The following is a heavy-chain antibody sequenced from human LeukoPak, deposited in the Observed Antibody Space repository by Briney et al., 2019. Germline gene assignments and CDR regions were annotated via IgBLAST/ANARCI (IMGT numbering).Heavy chain of an antibody. V-gene: IGHV4-4*07. CDR2: IYTSGST. CDR3: ASLVPAAMKDYYYYYMDV. J-gene: IGHJ6*03. Sequence: SETLSLTCTVSGGSISSYYWSWIRQPAGKGLEWIGRIYTSGSTNYNPSLKSRVTISVDTSKNQFSLKLSSVTAADTAVYYCASLVPAAMKDYYYYYMDVWGKGTTVTVSS. CDR1: GGSISSYY. D-gene: IGHD2-2*01.